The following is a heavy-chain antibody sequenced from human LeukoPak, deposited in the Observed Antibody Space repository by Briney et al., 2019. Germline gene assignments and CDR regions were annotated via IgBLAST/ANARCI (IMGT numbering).Heavy chain of an antibody. J-gene: IGHJ6*03. CDR1: GFTFSSYW. D-gene: IGHD4-17*01. Sequence: PGGSLRLSCAASGFTFSSYWMHWVRQAPGKGLVWVSRINTYGSSTSYADSVKGRFTISRDNAKSTLYLQMNSLRAEDTAVYYCARTDYGCSWDYFYYMDVWGKGTTVTVSS. V-gene: IGHV3-74*01. CDR2: INTYGSST. CDR3: ARTDYGCSWDYFYYMDV.